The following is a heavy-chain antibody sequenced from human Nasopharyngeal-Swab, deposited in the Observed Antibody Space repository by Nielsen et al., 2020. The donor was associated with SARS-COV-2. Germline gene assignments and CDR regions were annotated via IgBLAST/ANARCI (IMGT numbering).Heavy chain of an antibody. CDR3: ARDSRPTTGGVVVAAFSLGAFDI. V-gene: IGHV3-48*02. J-gene: IGHJ3*02. Sequence: GESLKISCAASGFTFSSYSMNWVRQAPGKGLEWVSYISSSSSTIYYADSVKGRFTISRDNAKNSLYLQMNSLRDEDTAVYYCARDSRPTTGGVVVAAFSLGAFDIWGQGTMVTVSS. CDR2: ISSSSSTI. CDR1: GFTFSSYS. D-gene: IGHD2-15*01.